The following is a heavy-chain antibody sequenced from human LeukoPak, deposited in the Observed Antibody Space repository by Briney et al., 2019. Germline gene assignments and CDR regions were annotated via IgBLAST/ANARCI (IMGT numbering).Heavy chain of an antibody. CDR1: GYTFTKYD. CDR3: AREGDDYGDYIFTRHFDY. Sequence: GASVKVSCKASGYTFTKYDVSWVRQAPGQGLEWVGWISGYNGNTNSAQNLQDRVTLTTDTSTTTAYMELRSLRSDDTAVYYCAREGDDYGDYIFTRHFDYWGQGTLVIVAS. CDR2: ISGYNGNT. J-gene: IGHJ4*02. V-gene: IGHV1-18*04. D-gene: IGHD4-17*01.